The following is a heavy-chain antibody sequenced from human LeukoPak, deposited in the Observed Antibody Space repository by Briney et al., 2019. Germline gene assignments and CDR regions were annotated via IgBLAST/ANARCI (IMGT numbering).Heavy chain of an antibody. CDR1: GGSISSYY. CDR3: ARGGNLGYYGSGSYYYRPPNWFDP. Sequence: SETLSLTCTVSGGSISSYYWSWIRQPAGKGLEWIGRIYTSGSTSYNPSLKSRVTMSVDTSKNQFSLKLSSVTAADTAVYYCARGGNLGYYGSGSYYYRPPNWFDPWGQGTLVTVSS. J-gene: IGHJ5*02. D-gene: IGHD3-10*01. V-gene: IGHV4-4*07. CDR2: IYTSGST.